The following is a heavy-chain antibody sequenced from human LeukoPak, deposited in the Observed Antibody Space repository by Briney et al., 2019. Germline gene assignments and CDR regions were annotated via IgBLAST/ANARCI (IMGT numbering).Heavy chain of an antibody. CDR2: ISSSSSYI. CDR1: GFTFSSYS. J-gene: IGHJ4*02. D-gene: IGHD2-15*01. V-gene: IGHV3-21*01. Sequence: GGSLRLSCAASGFTFSSYSMNWVRQAPGKGLEWVSSISSSSSYIYYADSVKGRFTISRDNAKNSLYLQMNSLRAEDTAVYYCARAHQDIVVVVADYWGQGTLVTVSS. CDR3: ARAHQDIVVVVADY.